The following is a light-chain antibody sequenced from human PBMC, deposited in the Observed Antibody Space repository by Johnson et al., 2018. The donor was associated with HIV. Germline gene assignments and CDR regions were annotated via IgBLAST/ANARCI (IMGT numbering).Light chain of an antibody. CDR2: DNN. Sequence: QSVLTQPPSVSAAPGQKVTISCSGSSSNIGNNYVSWYQQLPGTAPKLLIYDNNNRPSGIPDRFYGSKSGTSATLGITGLQTGDEADYYCGTWDSILSAYVFGTGTKVTVL. J-gene: IGLJ1*01. V-gene: IGLV1-51*01. CDR3: GTWDSILSAYV. CDR1: SSNIGNNY.